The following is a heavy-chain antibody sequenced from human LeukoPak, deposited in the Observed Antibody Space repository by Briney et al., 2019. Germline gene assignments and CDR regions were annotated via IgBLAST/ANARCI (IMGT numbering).Heavy chain of an antibody. CDR3: AGLGASGNGYLSWFDP. J-gene: IGHJ5*02. Sequence: SETLSLTCTISGGSISSYYWSWIRQPPGKGLEWIGYIYYSGNSNYNPSLKSRVTISVDTSKNQFSLKLSSVTAADTAVYYCAGLGASGNGYLSWFDPWGQGTLVTVSS. CDR2: IYYSGNS. V-gene: IGHV4-59*01. D-gene: IGHD3-22*01. CDR1: GGSISSYY.